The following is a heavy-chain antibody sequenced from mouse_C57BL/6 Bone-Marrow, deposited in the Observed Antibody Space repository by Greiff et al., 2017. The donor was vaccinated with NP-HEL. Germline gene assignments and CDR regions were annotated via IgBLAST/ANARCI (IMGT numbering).Heavy chain of an antibody. Sequence: QVQLQQPGAELVMPGASVKLSCKASGYTFTSYWMHWVKQRPGQGLEWIGEIDPSDSYTNYNQKFKGKSTLTVDNSSSTAYMQLSSLTSEDSAVYYCARHYYVSSSFAYWGQGTLVTVSA. J-gene: IGHJ3*01. D-gene: IGHD1-1*01. CDR3: ARHYYVSSSFAY. CDR1: GYTFTSYW. V-gene: IGHV1-69*01. CDR2: IDPSDSYT.